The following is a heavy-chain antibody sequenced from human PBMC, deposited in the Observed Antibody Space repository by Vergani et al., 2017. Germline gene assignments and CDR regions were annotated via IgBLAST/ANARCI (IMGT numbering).Heavy chain of an antibody. D-gene: IGHD3-3*01. Sequence: EVQLVESGGGLVQPGRSLRLSCTASGFTFGDYAMSWFRQAPGKGLEWVGFIRSKAYGGTTEYAASVKGRFTISRDDSKSIAYLQMNSLKTEDTSVYYCNRVGGVRFEMDVWGQGTTVTVSS. CDR3: NRVGGVRFEMDV. V-gene: IGHV3-49*03. CDR2: IRSKAYGGTT. J-gene: IGHJ6*02. CDR1: GFTFGDYA.